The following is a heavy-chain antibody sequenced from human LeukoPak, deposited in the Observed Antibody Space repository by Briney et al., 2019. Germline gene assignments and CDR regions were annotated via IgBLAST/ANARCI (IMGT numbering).Heavy chain of an antibody. CDR3: ARGSGWYWY. Sequence: PSETLSLTCTVPGGSISSYYWSWIRQPPGKGLEWIGYIYYSGSTNYNPSLKSRVTISVDTSKNQFSLKLSSVTAADSAVYYCARGSGWYWYWGQGTLVTVSS. V-gene: IGHV4-59*01. CDR1: GGSISSYY. D-gene: IGHD6-19*01. CDR2: IYYSGST. J-gene: IGHJ4*02.